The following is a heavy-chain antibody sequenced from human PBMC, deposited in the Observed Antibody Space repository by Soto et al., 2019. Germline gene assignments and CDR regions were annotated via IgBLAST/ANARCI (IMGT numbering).Heavy chain of an antibody. V-gene: IGHV1-2*02. D-gene: IGHD6-25*01. Sequence: ASVKVSCKASGYTFTGYYMHWVRQAPGQGLEWMGWINPNSGGTNYAQKFQGRVTMTRDTSISTAYMELSRLRSDDTAVYYCARSWPATMAWFDPWGQGTLVTVSS. CDR2: INPNSGGT. CDR3: ARSWPATMAWFDP. J-gene: IGHJ5*02. CDR1: GYTFTGYY.